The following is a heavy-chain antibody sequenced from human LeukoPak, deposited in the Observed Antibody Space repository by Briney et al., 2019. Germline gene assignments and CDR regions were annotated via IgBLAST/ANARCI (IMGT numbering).Heavy chain of an antibody. CDR1: GFTFSDYY. J-gene: IGHJ4*02. CDR2: ISSSSTYK. CDR3: VKGGFTYYDD. V-gene: IGHV3-11*05. Sequence: GGSLRLSCAASGFTFSDYYMSWIRQAPGKGLEWVSYISSSSTYKNYADSVRGRFTISRDNAKNSLYLQMNSLRAEDTAIYYCVKGGFTYYDDWGQGTLVTVSS. D-gene: IGHD3-22*01.